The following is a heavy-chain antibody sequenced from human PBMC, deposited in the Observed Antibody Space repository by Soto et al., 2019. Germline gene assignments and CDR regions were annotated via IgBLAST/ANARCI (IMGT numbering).Heavy chain of an antibody. CDR2: IYPGDSDT. CDR3: ARVSSSLNYYYYGMDV. Sequence: PGESLKISCKGSGYSFTSYWIGWVRQMPGKGLEWMGIIYPGDSDTRYSPSFQGQVTISADKSISTAYLQWSSLKASDTAMYYCARVSSSLNYYYYGMDVWGQGTTVTVSS. V-gene: IGHV5-51*01. D-gene: IGHD2-15*01. CDR1: GYSFTSYW. J-gene: IGHJ6*02.